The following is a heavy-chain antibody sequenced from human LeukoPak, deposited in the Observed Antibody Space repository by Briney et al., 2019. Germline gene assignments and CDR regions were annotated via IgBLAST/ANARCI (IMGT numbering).Heavy chain of an antibody. Sequence: PSETLSLTCAVYGGSFSGYYWTWIRQPPGKGLEWIGEIYHSGSTDYNPSLKSRVTISVDTSKNQFSLKLSSVTAADTAVYYCAQMRCGAYSNAFDIWGQGTMVTISS. J-gene: IGHJ3*02. CDR1: GGSFSGYY. D-gene: IGHD2-21*01. CDR2: IYHSGST. CDR3: AQMRCGAYSNAFDI. V-gene: IGHV4-34*01.